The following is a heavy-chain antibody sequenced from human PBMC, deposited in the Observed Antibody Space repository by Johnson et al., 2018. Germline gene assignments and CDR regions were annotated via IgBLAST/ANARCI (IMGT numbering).Heavy chain of an antibody. CDR2: IIPIFRTA. CDR1: GGTFSSYG. J-gene: IGHJ6*02. CDR3: ANVDCRTQSCHPHYGLDG. Sequence: QLQLVQSGAEVKKPGSSVKVSCKASGGTFSSYGISWVRQAPGQGLEWMGGIIPIFRTANYAQNFQGRVTITADESTSTAYMELRSLRYEDTAVYYCANVDCRTQSCHPHYGLDGGGQGTTVIVSS. D-gene: IGHD2-15*01. V-gene: IGHV1-69*01.